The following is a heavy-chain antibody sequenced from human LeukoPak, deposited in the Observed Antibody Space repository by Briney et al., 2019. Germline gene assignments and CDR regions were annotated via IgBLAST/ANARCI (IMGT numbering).Heavy chain of an antibody. D-gene: IGHD1-1*01. J-gene: IGHJ4*02. Sequence: GGSLRLSCAASGFTFSNFAMNWVRQAPGRGLEWVSSISGSGLYTYYADSVKGRFTVSRDNSKNTLYLQMNSLRAEDTAVYYCAKGVTTYPPPATADYWGQGTLVTLSS. V-gene: IGHV3-23*01. CDR3: AKGVTTYPPPATADY. CDR2: ISGSGLYT. CDR1: GFTFSNFA.